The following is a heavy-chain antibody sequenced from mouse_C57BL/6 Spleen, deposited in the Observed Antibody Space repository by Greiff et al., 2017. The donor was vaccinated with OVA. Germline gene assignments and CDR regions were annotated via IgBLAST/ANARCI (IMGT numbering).Heavy chain of an antibody. CDR1: GYTFTSYW. D-gene: IGHD2-2*01. Sequence: QVQLQQPGAELVKPGASVKLSCKASGYTFTSYWMQWVKQRPGQGLEWIGEIDPSDSYTNYNQKFKGKATLTVDTSSSTAYMQLSSLTSEDSAVYYCARRGYGYDEGDYFDYWGQGTTLTVAS. CDR2: IDPSDSYT. V-gene: IGHV1-50*01. J-gene: IGHJ2*01. CDR3: ARRGYGYDEGDYFDY.